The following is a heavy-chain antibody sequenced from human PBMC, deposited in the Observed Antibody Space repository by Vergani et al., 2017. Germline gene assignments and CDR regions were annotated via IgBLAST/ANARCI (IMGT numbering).Heavy chain of an antibody. CDR1: GGSISSYY. V-gene: IGHV4-59*01. CDR3: ARVKLNVLRFLEWLSFDY. D-gene: IGHD3-3*01. J-gene: IGHJ4*02. Sequence: QVQLQESGPGLVKPSETLSLTCTVSGGSISSYYWSWIRQPPGKGLEWIGYIYYSGSTNYNPSLKSRVTISVDTSKNQFSLKLSSVTAADTAVYYCARVKLNVLRFLEWLSFDYWGQGTLVTVSS. CDR2: IYYSGST.